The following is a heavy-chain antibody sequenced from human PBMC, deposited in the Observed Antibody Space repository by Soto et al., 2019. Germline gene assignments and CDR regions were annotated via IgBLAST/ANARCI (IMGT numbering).Heavy chain of an antibody. CDR1: GFTFSSYG. Sequence: GGSLRLSCAASGFTFSSYGMHWVRQAPGKGLEWVAVIWYDGSNKYYADSVKGRFTISRDNSKNTLYLQMNSLRAEDTAVYYCAREPDFGDPDYYFDYWGQGTLVTVSS. CDR2: IWYDGSNK. V-gene: IGHV3-33*01. CDR3: AREPDFGDPDYYFDY. J-gene: IGHJ4*02. D-gene: IGHD3-10*01.